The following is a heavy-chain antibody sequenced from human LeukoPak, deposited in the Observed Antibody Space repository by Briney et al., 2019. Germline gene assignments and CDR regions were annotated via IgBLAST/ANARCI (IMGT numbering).Heavy chain of an antibody. CDR2: MNPNSGNT. V-gene: IGHV1-8*03. Sequence: ASVKVSCKASGYTFTSYDINWVRQATGQGLEWMGWMNPNSGNTGYAQKFQGRVTITRNTSISTAYMELSSLRSEDTAVYYCATALGWYCSGGSCYGDDAFDIWGQGTMVTVSS. CDR1: GYTFTSYD. D-gene: IGHD2-15*01. J-gene: IGHJ3*02. CDR3: ATALGWYCSGGSCYGDDAFDI.